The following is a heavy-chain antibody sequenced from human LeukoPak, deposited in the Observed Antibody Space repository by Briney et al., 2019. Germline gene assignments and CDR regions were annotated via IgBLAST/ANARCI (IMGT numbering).Heavy chain of an antibody. J-gene: IGHJ4*02. V-gene: IGHV4-31*03. CDR3: AREGGGARQKYYFDY. Sequence: SQTLSLTCTVSGGSISSGGYYWSWIRQHPGKGLEWIGYIYYSGSTYYNPSLKSRVTISVDTSKNQFSLKLSSVTAADTAVYYCAREGGGARQKYYFDYWGQGTLVTVSS. CDR2: IYYSGST. D-gene: IGHD2-21*01. CDR1: GGSISSGGYY.